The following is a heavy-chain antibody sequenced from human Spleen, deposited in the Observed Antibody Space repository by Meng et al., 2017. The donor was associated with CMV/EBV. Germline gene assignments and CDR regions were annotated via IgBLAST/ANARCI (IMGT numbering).Heavy chain of an antibody. CDR2: VSGSGGST. J-gene: IGHJ4*02. V-gene: IGHV3-23*01. Sequence: GGSLRLSCAASGFTFSSYTLSWVRQAPGQGLEWVSAVSGSGGSTNYADSVKGRFTISRDNSKNTLYLQMTSLRAADTAVYYCAKGFDYGGKSVAPIDYWGQGTLVTVSS. CDR1: GFTFSSYT. D-gene: IGHD4-23*01. CDR3: AKGFDYGGKSVAPIDY.